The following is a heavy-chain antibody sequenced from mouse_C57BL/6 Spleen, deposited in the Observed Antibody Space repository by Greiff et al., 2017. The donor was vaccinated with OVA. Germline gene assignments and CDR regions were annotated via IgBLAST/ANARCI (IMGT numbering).Heavy chain of an antibody. J-gene: IGHJ1*03. D-gene: IGHD1-1*01. Sequence: QVQLKQSGAELVRPGTSVKVSCKASGYAFTNYLIEWVKQRPGPGLEWIGVINPGSGGTNYNEKFKGKATLTADKSSSTAYMQLSSLTSEDSAVYFCARSTTRYFDVWGTGTTVTVSS. CDR1: GYAFTNYL. V-gene: IGHV1-54*01. CDR3: ARSTTRYFDV. CDR2: INPGSGGT.